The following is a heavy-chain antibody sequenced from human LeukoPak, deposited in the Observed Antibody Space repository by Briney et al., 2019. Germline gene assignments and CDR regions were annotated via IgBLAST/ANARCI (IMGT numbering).Heavy chain of an antibody. CDR3: ARGHVAGTDRHWDY. D-gene: IGHD6-19*01. CDR2: IISDGSSI. CDR1: DFTFSSHW. J-gene: IGHJ4*02. Sequence: GGSLRLSCATSDFTFSSHWMHWVRQAPEKGLVWVSRIISDGSSISYADSVKGRFTISRANAKNTLYLQMNSLRAEDTAVYYCARGHVAGTDRHWDYWGQGALVTVSS. V-gene: IGHV3-74*01.